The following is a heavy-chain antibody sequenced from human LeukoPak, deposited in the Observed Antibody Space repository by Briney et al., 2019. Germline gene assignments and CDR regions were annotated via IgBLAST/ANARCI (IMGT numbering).Heavy chain of an antibody. CDR2: ISSSSSYT. Sequence: GGSLRLSCAASGFTFSDYYMSWIRQAPGKGLEWVSYISSSSSYTNYADSVKGRFTISRDNSRNTLHLQMSSLRVEDTAVYYCVKDSSSGSYFDYWGQGTLVTVSS. V-gene: IGHV3-11*06. CDR3: VKDSSSGSYFDY. D-gene: IGHD3-10*01. J-gene: IGHJ4*02. CDR1: GFTFSDYY.